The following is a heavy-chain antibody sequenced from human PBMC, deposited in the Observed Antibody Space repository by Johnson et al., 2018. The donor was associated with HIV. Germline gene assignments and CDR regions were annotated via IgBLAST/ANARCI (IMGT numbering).Heavy chain of an antibody. V-gene: IGHV3-72*01. CDR1: GFTLSDHY. D-gene: IGHD2-15*01. J-gene: IGHJ3*02. Sequence: VQLVESGGGLVQPGGSLRLSCAASGFTLSDHYMDWVRQAAGKGLEWVGRTKNKANSYTTEYAASVKGRFTISRDDSKNSLYLQMNSLKTEDTAVYYCSKFVGYCSGGGCYTPGDTWGQGTMVTVSS. CDR3: SKFVGYCSGGGCYTPGDT. CDR2: TKNKANSYTT.